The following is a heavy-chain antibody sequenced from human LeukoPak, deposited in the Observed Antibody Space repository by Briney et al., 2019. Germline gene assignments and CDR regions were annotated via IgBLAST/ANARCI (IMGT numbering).Heavy chain of an antibody. Sequence: GGSLRLSCAASGFTFSSYAMHWVRQAPGKGLEWAAVISYDGSNKYHADSVKGRFTISRDNSKNTLYLQMNSLRAEDTAMYYCARDECSSTSCYRTKGVDYWGQGTLVTVSS. J-gene: IGHJ4*02. CDR2: ISYDGSNK. D-gene: IGHD2-2*01. CDR1: GFTFSSYA. V-gene: IGHV3-30-3*01. CDR3: ARDECSSTSCYRTKGVDY.